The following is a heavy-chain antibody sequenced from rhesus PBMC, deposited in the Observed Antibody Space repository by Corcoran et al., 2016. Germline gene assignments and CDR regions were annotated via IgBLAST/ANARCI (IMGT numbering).Heavy chain of an antibody. J-gene: IGHJ4*01. Sequence: QVQLQESGPGLVKPSETLSLTCAVSGGSISRSNWWSWIRQPPGKGLEWIGYISGSSGSTYYNPSLKSRVTISTVTSKNQFSLKLSSVTAADTAVYYCARSQLEHLLGWYYFDYWGQGVLVTVSS. D-gene: IGHD1-1*01. V-gene: IGHV4-65*01. CDR2: ISGSSGST. CDR1: GGSISRSNW. CDR3: ARSQLEHLLGWYYFDY.